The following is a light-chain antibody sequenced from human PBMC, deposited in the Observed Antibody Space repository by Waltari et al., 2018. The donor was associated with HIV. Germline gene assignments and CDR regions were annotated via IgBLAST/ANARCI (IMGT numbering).Light chain of an antibody. CDR3: NSYTSTTTRWL. V-gene: IGLV2-14*03. CDR2: DVG. CDR1: SSDVGGYNY. J-gene: IGLJ3*02. Sequence: QSALTQPASVSGSPGQSIIISCTGTSSDVGGYNYVSWYQQHPGQAPNLIIVDVGNRPSGFSNRFSGSKSGNTASLTISGLQTEDEADYYCNSYTSTTTRWLFGGGTRLTVL.